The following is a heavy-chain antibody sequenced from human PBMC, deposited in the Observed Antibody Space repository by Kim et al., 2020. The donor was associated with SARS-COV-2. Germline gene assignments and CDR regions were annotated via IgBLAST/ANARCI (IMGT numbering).Heavy chain of an antibody. CDR3: ARGGGYSSSRRFDP. D-gene: IGHD6-13*01. V-gene: IGHV4-31*03. CDR1: GGSISSCGYY. Sequence: SETLSLTCTVSGGSISSCGYYWSWIRQHPGKGLEWIGYIYYSGSTYYNPSLKSRVTISVDTSKNQFSLKLSSVTAADTAVYYCARGGGYSSSRRFDPWGQGTLVTVSS. CDR2: IYYSGST. J-gene: IGHJ5*02.